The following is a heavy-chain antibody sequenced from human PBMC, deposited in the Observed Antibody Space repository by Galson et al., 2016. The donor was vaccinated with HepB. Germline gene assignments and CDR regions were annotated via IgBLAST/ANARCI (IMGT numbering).Heavy chain of an antibody. CDR1: GDTFSNFA. CDR2: IIPIFGPA. Sequence: SVKVSCKASGDTFSNFAFSWVRQAPGQGLEWMGRIIPIFGPANYAQNFQGRVTITADDSTQTAYMEVGSLRPEDTAVYYCARGTDYVVNTNHHYYAMDVWGQGTTVTVSS. D-gene: IGHD4-17*01. J-gene: IGHJ6*02. CDR3: ARGTDYVVNTNHHYYAMDV. V-gene: IGHV1-69*13.